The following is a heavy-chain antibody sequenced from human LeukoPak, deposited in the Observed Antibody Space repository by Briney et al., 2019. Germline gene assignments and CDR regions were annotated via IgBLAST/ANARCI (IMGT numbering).Heavy chain of an antibody. J-gene: IGHJ4*02. Sequence: WGSLRRYSSASRFSLSNTAMSWLRQAPGHELEWVSLIIASIGSTFYTDSVKGRFTISRDNSKNTLYLQMNSLRAEDTAVYYCAKGAYDYIEMGYFDYWGQGTLVTVYS. CDR2: IIASIGST. CDR1: RFSLSNTA. D-gene: IGHD5-12*01. V-gene: IGHV3-23*01. CDR3: AKGAYDYIEMGYFDY.